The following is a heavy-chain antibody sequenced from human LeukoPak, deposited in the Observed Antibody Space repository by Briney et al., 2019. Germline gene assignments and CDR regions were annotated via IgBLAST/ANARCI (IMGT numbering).Heavy chain of an antibody. D-gene: IGHD4-23*01. V-gene: IGHV3-21*04. J-gene: IGHJ6*03. CDR3: ARTWGHTTVVPTKYYMDV. CDR1: GFTFSSYS. Sequence: GGSLRLSCAASGFTFSSYSMNWVRQAPGKGLEWVSSISSSSSYIYYADSVKGRFTISRDNAKNSLYLQMNSLRAEDTAVYYCARTWGHTTVVPTKYYMDVWGKGTTVTVSS. CDR2: ISSSSSYI.